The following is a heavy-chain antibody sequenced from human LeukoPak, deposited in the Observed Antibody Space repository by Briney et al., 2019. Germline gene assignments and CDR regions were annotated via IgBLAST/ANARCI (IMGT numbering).Heavy chain of an antibody. CDR2: IKQDGSER. J-gene: IGHJ4*02. V-gene: IGHV3-7*01. CDR3: AKIHYDSSPWDS. CDR1: GFTFRGFS. Sequence: PGGSLRLSCAASGFTFRGFSMSWVRQSPTKGLQWVANIKQDGSERYYVDSVKGRFTISRDNAKNSLSLQMNNLRVEDTAVYYCAKIHYDSSPWDSWGQGTLVTVSS. D-gene: IGHD3-22*01.